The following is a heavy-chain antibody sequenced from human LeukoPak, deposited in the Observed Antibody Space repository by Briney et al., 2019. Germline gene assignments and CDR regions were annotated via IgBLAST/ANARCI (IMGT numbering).Heavy chain of an antibody. CDR2: IIPIFGTA. CDR3: ARVRPALYDGVALEWAYDAFDI. J-gene: IGHJ3*02. CDR1: GGTFSSYA. D-gene: IGHD3-3*01. V-gene: IGHV1-69*05. Sequence: SVKVSCKASGGTFSSYAVSWVRQAPGQGLEWMGGIIPIFGTANYAQKFQGRVTITTDESTSTAYMELSSLRSEDTAVYYCARVRPALYDGVALEWAYDAFDIWGQGTMVTVSS.